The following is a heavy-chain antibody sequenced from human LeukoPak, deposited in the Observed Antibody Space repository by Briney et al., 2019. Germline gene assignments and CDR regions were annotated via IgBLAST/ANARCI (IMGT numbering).Heavy chain of an antibody. CDR2: ISGSGGST. CDR1: GFTFSSYA. V-gene: IGHV3-23*01. D-gene: IGHD3-3*01. J-gene: IGHJ4*02. Sequence: GGSLRLSCAASGFTFSSYAMSWVRQAPGKGLEWVSAISGSGGSTYYADSVKGRFTISRDNAKNSLFLQMNSLKVEDTAVYYCARVEWMGRMDYWGQGTLVTVSS. CDR3: ARVEWMGRMDY.